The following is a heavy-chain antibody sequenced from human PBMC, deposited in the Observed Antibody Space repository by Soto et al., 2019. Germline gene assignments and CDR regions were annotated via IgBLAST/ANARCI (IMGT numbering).Heavy chain of an antibody. J-gene: IGHJ4*02. V-gene: IGHV4-4*07. D-gene: IGHD3-10*01. Sequence: QVQLQESGPGLVKPSETLSLTCTVSGGSISSYYWTWIRQPSGKGLEWIGRIYTSGSTNYNPSLKSRVTLSVDTSKNQFSLKLISVTAADTAVYYCARDFKFGQADYWGQGSQVTVSS. CDR1: GGSISSYY. CDR2: IYTSGST. CDR3: ARDFKFGQADY.